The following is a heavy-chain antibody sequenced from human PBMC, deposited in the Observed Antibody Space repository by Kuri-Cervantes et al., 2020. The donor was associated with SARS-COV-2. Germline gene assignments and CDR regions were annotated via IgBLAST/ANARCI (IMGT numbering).Heavy chain of an antibody. Sequence: SETLSLTCAVSGDSFSSSTWWSWVRQPPEKGLEWIGYIYYSGGTYYNPSLKSRVSMSVDTSKSQFSLNLSSVTAADTAVYYCARGMQQWPFDYWGQGTLVTVSS. CDR2: IYYSGGT. CDR3: ARGMQQWPFDY. V-gene: IGHV4-28*03. D-gene: IGHD6-19*01. CDR1: GDSFSSSTW. J-gene: IGHJ4*02.